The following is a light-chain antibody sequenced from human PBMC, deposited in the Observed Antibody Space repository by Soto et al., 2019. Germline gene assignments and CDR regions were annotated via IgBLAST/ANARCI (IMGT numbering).Light chain of an antibody. CDR3: MQALQTPRT. J-gene: IGKJ4*01. V-gene: IGKV2-28*01. CDR1: QSRLHSNGYNY. CDR2: LGS. Sequence: MVMAQSPLSLRVTAGDPASICCSASQSRLHSNGYNYLDWCLQTPVQSPQLLIYLGSNRASGLPDRFSGSGSGTDFTLKISRVEAEDVGVYYCMQALQTPRTFGGGTKVDIK.